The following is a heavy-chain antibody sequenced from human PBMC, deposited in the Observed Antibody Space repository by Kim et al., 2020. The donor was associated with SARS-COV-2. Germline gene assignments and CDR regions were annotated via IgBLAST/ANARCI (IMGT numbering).Heavy chain of an antibody. Sequence: GGSLRLSCAASGFTFSSYSMNWVRQAPGKGLEWVSSISSSSSYIYYADSVKGRFTISRDNAKNSLYLQMNSLRAEDTAVYYCARDLKNRSSWYSTYYYYGMEVWGQGTTVTVSS. CDR3: ARDLKNRSSWYSTYYYYGMEV. CDR2: ISSSSSYI. D-gene: IGHD6-13*01. CDR1: GFTFSSYS. J-gene: IGHJ6*02. V-gene: IGHV3-21*01.